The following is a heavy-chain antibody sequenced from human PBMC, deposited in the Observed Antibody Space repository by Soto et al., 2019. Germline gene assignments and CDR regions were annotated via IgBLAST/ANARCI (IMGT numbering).Heavy chain of an antibody. V-gene: IGHV3-30*18. D-gene: IGHD2-2*02. Sequence: QVQLVESGGGVVQPGRSLRLSCAASGFTFSSYGMHWVRQAPGKGLEWVAVISYDGSNKYYADSVKGRFTISRDNSKNTLYLQMNSLRAEDTAVYYCAKVGYCSSTSCYSLYSLLNFDYWGQGTLVTVSS. CDR3: AKVGYCSSTSCYSLYSLLNFDY. CDR2: ISYDGSNK. J-gene: IGHJ4*02. CDR1: GFTFSSYG.